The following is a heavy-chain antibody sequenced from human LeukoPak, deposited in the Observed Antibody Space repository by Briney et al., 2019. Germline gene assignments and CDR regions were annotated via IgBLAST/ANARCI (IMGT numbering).Heavy chain of an antibody. CDR3: AKSGCNSSNCFLGWFDP. J-gene: IGHJ5*02. V-gene: IGHV3-23*01. Sequence: GGSLRLSCAASGFTYSSYAMSWVRQAPGKGLEWVSTVSSSGGSTYYADSVKGRFTISRDDSKNTLYLQMNTLRAEDTAVYHCAKSGCNSSNCFLGWFDPWGQGTLVTVSS. D-gene: IGHD2-2*01. CDR1: GFTYSSYA. CDR2: VSSSGGST.